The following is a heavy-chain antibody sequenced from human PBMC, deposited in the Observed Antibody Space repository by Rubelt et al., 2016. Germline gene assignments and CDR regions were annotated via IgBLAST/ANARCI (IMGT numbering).Heavy chain of an antibody. D-gene: IGHD1-14*01. V-gene: IGHV3-20*03. J-gene: IGHJ4*02. CDR2: INWNGGST. CDR3: ARSGSAELYFDY. Sequence: PGKGLEWVSGINWNGGSTGYADSVKGRFTISRDNTKNTLYLQMNSLRAEDTAVYYCARSGSAELYFDYWGQGTLVTVSS.